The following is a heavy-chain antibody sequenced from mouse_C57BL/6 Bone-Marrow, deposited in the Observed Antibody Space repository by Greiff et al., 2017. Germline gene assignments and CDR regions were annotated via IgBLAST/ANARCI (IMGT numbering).Heavy chain of an antibody. Sequence: EVQLQQSGPELVKPGASVKISCKASGYSFTDYNMNWVKQSNGKSLEWIGVINPNYGTTSYNQKFKGKATVTVDQSSSTAYMQLNSLTSEDSAVYYCGRSRDGRYWYFDVWGTGTTVTVSS. V-gene: IGHV1-39*01. CDR1: GYSFTDYN. J-gene: IGHJ1*03. D-gene: IGHD2-3*01. CDR3: GRSRDGRYWYFDV. CDR2: INPNYGTT.